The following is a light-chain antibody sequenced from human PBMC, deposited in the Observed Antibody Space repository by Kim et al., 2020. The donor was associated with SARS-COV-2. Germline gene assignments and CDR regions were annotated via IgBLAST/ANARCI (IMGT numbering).Light chain of an antibody. V-gene: IGLV2-14*03. CDR2: DVS. J-gene: IGLJ1*01. Sequence: QSALTQPASVSGSPGQSITISCTGTSSDVGGYNYVSWYQQHPGKAPKLMIYDVSNRPSGVSNRFSGSKSGNTASLTISGLQAEDEADYYCSSYTSRAVFGTGTKVTVL. CDR3: SSYTSRAV. CDR1: SSDVGGYNY.